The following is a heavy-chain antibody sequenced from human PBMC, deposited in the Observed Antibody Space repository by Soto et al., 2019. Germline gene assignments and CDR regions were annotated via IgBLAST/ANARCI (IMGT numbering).Heavy chain of an antibody. CDR1: GGSISSGGYY. J-gene: IGHJ5*02. CDR3: AREGAGSYWFEP. CDR2: IHNNGAT. V-gene: IGHV4-31*01. Sequence: QVQLQESGPGLVKPSQTLSLTCTISGGSISSGGYYWSWIRQHPERGLEWIGYIHNNGATYYNPTLKSHVSIAADTSKTQYFLTVYSVTAADTGVYYCAREGAGSYWFEPWGQGILVSVSS. D-gene: IGHD3-10*01.